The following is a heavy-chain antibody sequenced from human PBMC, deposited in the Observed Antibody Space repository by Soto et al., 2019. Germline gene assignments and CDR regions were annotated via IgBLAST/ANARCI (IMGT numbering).Heavy chain of an antibody. CDR1: GFNFSSYG. V-gene: IGHV3-33*01. CDR2: IWYDGNNK. Sequence: PGGSLRLSCAASGFNFSSYGMHWVRQAPGKGLEWVAVIWYDGNNKYHADSVKGRFTISRDNSKNTLYLQMNSLRAEDTAVYYCARDRYVIKARPGYYGMDVWGQGTTVTVSS. CDR3: ARDRYVIKARPGYYGMDV. D-gene: IGHD6-6*01. J-gene: IGHJ6*02.